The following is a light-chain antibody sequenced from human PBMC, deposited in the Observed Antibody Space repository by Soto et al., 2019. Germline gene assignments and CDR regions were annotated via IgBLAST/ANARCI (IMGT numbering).Light chain of an antibody. J-gene: IGKJ4*01. CDR2: AAS. CDR1: QSVSSN. V-gene: IGKV3-15*01. Sequence: EIVMTQSSATLSVSPGERATLSCRASQSVSSNLAWYQQKPGQGPRLLFYAASTRATGIPARFSGSGSGTEFTLTISSLQSEDFAVYYCQQYNNWPLTFGGGTKLEIK. CDR3: QQYNNWPLT.